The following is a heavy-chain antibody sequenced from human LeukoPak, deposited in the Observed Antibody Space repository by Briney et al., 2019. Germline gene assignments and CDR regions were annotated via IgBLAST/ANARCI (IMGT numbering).Heavy chain of an antibody. V-gene: IGHV4-61*02. CDR3: ARAQRWLPFTY. CDR2: INPSGST. J-gene: IGHJ4*02. Sequence: SQTLSLTCTVSGDSINSGSYYWTWIRQPAGQGLEWIGRINPSGSTDYNPSLMSRVTISVDTSKNQFSLKLTSVTAADTAVYYCARAQRWLPFTYWGQGTLVTVSS. CDR1: GDSINSGSYY. D-gene: IGHD6-19*01.